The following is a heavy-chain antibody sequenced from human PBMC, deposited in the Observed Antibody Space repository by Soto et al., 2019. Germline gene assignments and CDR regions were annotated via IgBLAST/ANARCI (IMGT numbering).Heavy chain of an antibody. J-gene: IGHJ6*02. D-gene: IGHD6-6*01. CDR1: GFTFSSYS. CDR3: ARPEYTSSSYGMDV. V-gene: IGHV3-48*02. Sequence: EVQLVESGGGLVQPGGSLRLSCAASGFTFSSYSMNWVRQAPGKGLEWVSYISSSSSTIYYADSVKGRFTISRDNAKNSLYLQMNSVRDEDTDVYYCARPEYTSSSYGMDVWGQGTTVTVSS. CDR2: ISSSSSTI.